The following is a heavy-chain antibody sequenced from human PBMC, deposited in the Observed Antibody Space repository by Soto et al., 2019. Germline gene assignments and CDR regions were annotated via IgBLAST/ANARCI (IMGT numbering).Heavy chain of an antibody. CDR2: IYYSGST. V-gene: IGHV4-59*01. D-gene: IGHD5-12*01. Sequence: SETLSLTCTVSGGSISSYYWSWIRQPPGKGLEWIGYIYYSGSTNYNPSLKSRVTISVDTSKNQFSLKLSSVTASDTAVYYCERMSSGPSFYFDYWGQGTLVTVSS. CDR1: GGSISSYY. J-gene: IGHJ4*02. CDR3: ERMSSGPSFYFDY.